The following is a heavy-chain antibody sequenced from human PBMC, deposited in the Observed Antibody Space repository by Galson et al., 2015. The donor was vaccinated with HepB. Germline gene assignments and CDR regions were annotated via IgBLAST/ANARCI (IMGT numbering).Heavy chain of an antibody. V-gene: IGHV4-31*03. D-gene: IGHD4-17*01. Sequence: LSLTCTVSGGSISSGGYYWSWISQHPGKGLEWIGYIYYSGSTYYNPSLKSRVTISVDTSKNQFSLKLGSVTAADTAVYYCARMVYGDAYYFDYWGQGTLVTVSS. CDR3: ARMVYGDAYYFDY. CDR2: IYYSGST. CDR1: GGSISSGGYY. J-gene: IGHJ4*02.